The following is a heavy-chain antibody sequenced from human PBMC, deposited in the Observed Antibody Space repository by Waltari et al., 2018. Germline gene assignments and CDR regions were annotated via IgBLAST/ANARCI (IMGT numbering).Heavy chain of an antibody. D-gene: IGHD5-12*01. Sequence: QLQLQESGPGLVKPSATLSLTCSVPGVSITTTRHYRGWIRQPPGQGLVWIGTMSSSGATDSSPSLKSRVTISRDTSKNQLSLRLGSVTAADTAVYYCATYIGASVGTAAYDVWGQGTMVTVSA. CDR3: ATYIGASVGTAAYDV. V-gene: IGHV4-39*01. CDR1: GVSITTTRHY. CDR2: MSSSGAT. J-gene: IGHJ3*01.